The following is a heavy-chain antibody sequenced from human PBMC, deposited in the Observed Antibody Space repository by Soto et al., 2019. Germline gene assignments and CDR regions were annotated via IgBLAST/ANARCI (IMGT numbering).Heavy chain of an antibody. CDR2: IYYSGST. CDR3: ARLRISSGYSSSGYFDY. Sequence: SETLSLTCTVSGGSISSYYWSWIRQPPGKGLEWIGYIYYSGSTNYNPSLKSRVTISVDTSKNQFSLKLSSVTAADTAVYYCARLRISSGYSSSGYFDYWGQGTLVTVSS. CDR1: GGSISSYY. J-gene: IGHJ4*02. D-gene: IGHD6-13*01. V-gene: IGHV4-59*08.